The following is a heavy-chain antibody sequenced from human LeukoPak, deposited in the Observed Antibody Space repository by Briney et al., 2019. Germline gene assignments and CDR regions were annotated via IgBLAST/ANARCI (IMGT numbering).Heavy chain of an antibody. J-gene: IGHJ3*01. V-gene: IGHV1-69*06. CDR1: GGRFKSYG. CDR3: ARDAQRDV. CDR2: IIPIFDRP. D-gene: IGHD1-1*01. Sequence: SVKVSCKTIGGRFKSYGFSWVRQAPGQGLEWMGGIIPIFDRPNYAQKFEGRVTITADKSTNTTYMEISSLTSDDTAVYYCARDAQRDVWGRGTMVIVSS.